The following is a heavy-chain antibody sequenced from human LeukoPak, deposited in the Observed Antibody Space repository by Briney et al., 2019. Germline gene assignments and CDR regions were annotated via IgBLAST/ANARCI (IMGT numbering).Heavy chain of an antibody. V-gene: IGHV4-34*01. CDR1: GGSISSYY. J-gene: IGHJ6*03. CDR2: INHSGST. Sequence: SETLSLTCTVSGGSISSYYRSWIRQPPGKGLEWIGEINHSGSTNYNPSLKSRVTISVDTSKNQFSLKLSSVTAADTAVYYCARGRQDVTMIVVVMTAVSYYLDVWGKGTTVTVS. D-gene: IGHD3-22*01. CDR3: ARGRQDVTMIVVVMTAVSYYLDV.